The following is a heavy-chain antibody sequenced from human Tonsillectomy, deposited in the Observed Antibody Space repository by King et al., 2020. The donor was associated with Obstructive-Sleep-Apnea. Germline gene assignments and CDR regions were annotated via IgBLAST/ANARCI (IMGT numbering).Heavy chain of an antibody. D-gene: IGHD3-10*01. J-gene: IGHJ4*02. CDR2: IYYSGST. CDR3: ARTLWPYFDY. Sequence: VQLQESGPGLVKPSETLSLTCTVSGGSISSYYWSWIRQPPGKGLEWIGYIYYSGSTNYNPSLKSRVTISVDTSKNQFSLKLSSVTAADTAVYYCARTLWPYFDYWGQGTLVTVSS. CDR1: GGSISSYY. V-gene: IGHV4-59*01.